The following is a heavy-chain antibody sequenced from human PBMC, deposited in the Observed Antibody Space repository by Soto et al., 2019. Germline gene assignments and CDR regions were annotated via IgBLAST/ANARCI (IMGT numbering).Heavy chain of an antibody. V-gene: IGHV3-30*18. CDR1: GFTFSSYG. CDR2: ISYDGSNK. CDR3: AKDHRHYADFYFDY. Sequence: GGSLRLSCAASGFTFSSYGMHWVRQAPGKGLEWVAVISYDGSNKYYADSVKGRFTISRDNSKNTLYLQMNSLRAEDTAVYYCAKDHRHYADFYFDYWGQGTLVTVSS. J-gene: IGHJ4*02. D-gene: IGHD3-16*01.